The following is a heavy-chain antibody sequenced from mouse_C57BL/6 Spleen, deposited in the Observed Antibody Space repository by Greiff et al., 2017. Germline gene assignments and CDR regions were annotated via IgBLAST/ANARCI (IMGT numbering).Heavy chain of an antibody. J-gene: IGHJ1*03. Sequence: EVQLQQSGPELVKPGASVKISCKASGYTFTDYYMNWVKQSHGKSLEWIGDINPNNGGTSYNQKFKGKATLTVDKSSSTAYMELRSLTSEDSAVXYCGRLGEGSRDVWGTGTTVTVSS. CDR3: GRLGEGSRDV. V-gene: IGHV1-26*01. CDR2: INPNNGGT. D-gene: IGHD1-1*01. CDR1: GYTFTDYY.